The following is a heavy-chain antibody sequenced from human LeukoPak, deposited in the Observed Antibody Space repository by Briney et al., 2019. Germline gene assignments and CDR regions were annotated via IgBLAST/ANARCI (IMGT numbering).Heavy chain of an antibody. CDR2: IYHTGST. CDR1: GGSISSSNW. CDR3: ARDPDRYGSGDDAFDI. D-gene: IGHD3-10*01. Sequence: PSETLSLTCAVSGGSISSSNWWSWVRQPPGKGLEWIGEIYHTGSTNYNPSLKSRVTISVDKSKNHFSLHLSSVTAADTAVYFCARDPDRYGSGDDAFDIWGQGTVVTVSS. J-gene: IGHJ3*02. V-gene: IGHV4-4*02.